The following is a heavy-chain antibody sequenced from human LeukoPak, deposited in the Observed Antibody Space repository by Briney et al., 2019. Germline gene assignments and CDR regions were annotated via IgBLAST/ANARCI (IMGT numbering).Heavy chain of an antibody. CDR2: IRNKANSYAT. V-gene: IGHV3-73*01. D-gene: IGHD3-22*01. CDR3: TRRSSDDSSGYYVH. J-gene: IGHJ4*02. Sequence: GGSLRLSCAASGFTFSGSAMHWVRQASGKGLEWVGRIRNKANSYATAYSGSVKGRSTISRDDSKNTAYLQMNSLKTEDTAVYYCTRRSSDDSSGYYVHWGQGTLVTVSS. CDR1: GFTFSGSA.